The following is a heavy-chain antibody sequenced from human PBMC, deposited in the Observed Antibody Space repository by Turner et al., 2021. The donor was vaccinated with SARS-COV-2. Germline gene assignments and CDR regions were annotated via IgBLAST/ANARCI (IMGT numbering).Heavy chain of an antibody. J-gene: IGHJ4*02. CDR2: IYYSGTT. V-gene: IGHV4-31*03. CDR3: ARTGSYGAAGDY. Sequence: QVRLQESGPGLLKPSQTLSLTCTVSGGSISSGAYYWSWIRQHPGKGLEWIGYIYYSGTTYYNPSLESRVTISLDTSKNQFSLNLSSVTAADTAVYYCARTGSYGAAGDYWGQGTLVTDSS. D-gene: IGHD3-10*01. CDR1: GGSISSGAYY.